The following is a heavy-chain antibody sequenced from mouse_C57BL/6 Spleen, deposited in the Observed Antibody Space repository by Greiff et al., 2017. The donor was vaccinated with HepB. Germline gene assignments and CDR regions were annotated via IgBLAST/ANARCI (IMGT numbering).Heavy chain of an antibody. D-gene: IGHD2-5*01. CDR3: ARRGDYSNYNFDY. V-gene: IGHV1-42*01. J-gene: IGHJ2*01. Sequence: EVQLQQSGPELVKPGASVKISCKASGYSFTGYYMNWVKQSPEKSLEWIGEINPSTGGTTYNQKFKAKATLTVDKSSSTAYMQLKSLTSEDSAVYYCARRGDYSNYNFDYWGQGTTLTVSS. CDR1: GYSFTGYY. CDR2: INPSTGGT.